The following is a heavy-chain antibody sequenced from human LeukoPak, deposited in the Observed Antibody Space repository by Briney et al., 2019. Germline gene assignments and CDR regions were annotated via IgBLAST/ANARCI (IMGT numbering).Heavy chain of an antibody. J-gene: IGHJ4*02. CDR2: IGAGGTYT. D-gene: IGHD1-1*01. V-gene: IGHV3-23*01. Sequence: GGSLRLSCAASGFXFNNYAMNWVRQAPGEGLQWVSGIGAGGTYTYYADSVKGRFTISRDNSMNTLHLQMNSLRAEDTAIYYCATRGTTTTKYIEHWGQGTLVTVSS. CDR1: GFXFNNYA. CDR3: ATRGTTTTKYIEH.